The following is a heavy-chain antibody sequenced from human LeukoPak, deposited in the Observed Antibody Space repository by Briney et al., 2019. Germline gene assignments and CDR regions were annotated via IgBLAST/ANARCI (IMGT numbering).Heavy chain of an antibody. D-gene: IGHD6-19*01. CDR1: GFAFSSSA. J-gene: IGHJ6*02. CDR3: AKDPGETEIAVAGTHYYGMDV. Sequence: GGSLRLSCAASGFAFSSSAMHWVRQAPGKGLEWVAVISYDGSNKYYADSVKGRFTIPRDNSKNTLYLQMNSLRAEDTAVYYCAKDPGETEIAVAGTHYYGMDVWGQGTTVTVSS. CDR2: ISYDGSNK. V-gene: IGHV3-30*18.